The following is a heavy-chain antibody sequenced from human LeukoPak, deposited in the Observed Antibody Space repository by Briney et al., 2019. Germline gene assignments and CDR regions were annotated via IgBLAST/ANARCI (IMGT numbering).Heavy chain of an antibody. J-gene: IGHJ5*02. CDR2: INPNSGGT. D-gene: IGHD5-18*01. CDR1: GYTFTGYY. CDR3: ARDTTMITYWFDP. V-gene: IGHV1-2*02. Sequence: ASVKVSCKASGYTFTGYYMHWVRQAPGQGLEWMGWINPNSGGTNYTQKFQGRVTMTRDTSVSTAYMELNRLRSDDTGVYYCARDTTMITYWFDPWGQGTLVTVSS.